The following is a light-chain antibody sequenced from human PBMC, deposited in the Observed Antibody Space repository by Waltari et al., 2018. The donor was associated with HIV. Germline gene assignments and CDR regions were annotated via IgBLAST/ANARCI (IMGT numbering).Light chain of an antibody. CDR1: QSVGYY. CDR2: DAS. Sequence: EIVLTQSPDTLSLSPVESATLPCRASQSVGYYLAWYQQKPGQAPRLLIYDASNRATGIPARFSGSGSETDFTLTISSLEPEDFADYYCQQRSNWPLTFGGGTKVEIK. CDR3: QQRSNWPLT. V-gene: IGKV3-11*01. J-gene: IGKJ4*01.